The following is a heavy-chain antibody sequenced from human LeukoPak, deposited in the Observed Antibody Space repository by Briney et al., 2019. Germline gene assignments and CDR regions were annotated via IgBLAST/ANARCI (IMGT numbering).Heavy chain of an antibody. J-gene: IGHJ4*02. CDR3: ARGSRRLADFHY. V-gene: IGHV4-34*01. D-gene: IGHD6-19*01. Sequence: SETLSLTCAVYGGSFSGYYWSWIRQPPGEGLGWIGTISYSGSTYYNPSLQSRVTISVDTSKNQFSLELSSVTAADTAVYYCARGSRRLADFHYWGQGTLVTVSS. CDR2: ISYSGST. CDR1: GGSFSGYY.